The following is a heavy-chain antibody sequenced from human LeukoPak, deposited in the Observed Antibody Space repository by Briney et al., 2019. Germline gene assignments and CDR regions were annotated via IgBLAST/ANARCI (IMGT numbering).Heavy chain of an antibody. CDR2: ISSSSSYT. CDR3: ARDRGEAAIPLYSDY. J-gene: IGHJ4*02. CDR1: GFTFSDYY. V-gene: IGHV3-11*05. Sequence: GGSLRLSCAASGFTFSDYYMSWIRQAPGKGLEWVSYISSSSSYTNYADSVKGRFTISRDNAKKSLYLQMNSLRVEDTAVYYCARDRGEAAIPLYSDYWGQGNLVTVSS. D-gene: IGHD6-13*01.